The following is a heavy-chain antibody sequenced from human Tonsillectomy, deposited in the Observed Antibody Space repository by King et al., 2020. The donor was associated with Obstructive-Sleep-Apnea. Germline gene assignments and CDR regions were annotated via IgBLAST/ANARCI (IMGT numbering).Heavy chain of an antibody. Sequence: VQLQESGPGLVKPSETLSLTCTVSGGSISSYYWSWIRQPPGKGLEWIGYIYYSGNTNYNPSLKSRVTIAGETSKNQFSLKLRSVTAADTAVYYCAQTFMGAAAGQFDYWGQGTLVTVSS. CDR2: IYYSGNT. CDR3: AQTFMGAAAGQFDY. D-gene: IGHD6-13*01. V-gene: IGHV4-59*01. CDR1: GGSISSYY. J-gene: IGHJ4*02.